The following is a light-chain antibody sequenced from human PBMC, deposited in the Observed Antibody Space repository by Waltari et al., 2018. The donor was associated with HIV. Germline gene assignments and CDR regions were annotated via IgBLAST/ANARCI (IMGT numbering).Light chain of an antibody. CDR3: QQSYSTPLT. J-gene: IGKJ4*01. V-gene: IGKV1-39*01. CDR1: QSISSH. Sequence: DIQMTQSPPSLSASVRDSVTITCRASQSISSHLNWYQQKPGKAPKLLISVASNLQSGVPSRFSGSGSGTDFTLTISSLQPEDFATYYCQQSYSTPLTFGGGTKVEIK. CDR2: VAS.